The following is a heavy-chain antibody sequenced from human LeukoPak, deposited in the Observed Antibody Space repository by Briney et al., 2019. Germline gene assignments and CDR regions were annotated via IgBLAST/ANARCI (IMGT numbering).Heavy chain of an antibody. CDR3: ARTQTFGGVIVN. CDR2: IYYSGSA. D-gene: IGHD3-16*02. V-gene: IGHV4-31*03. Sequence: PSGTPFLTCPVSGGSISSGGFYWSWIRPPPGKGPEWIGYIYYSGSAYYNPSLKSRVTVSVDTSKNQFSLKLSSVTAADTAVYYCARTQTFGGVIVNWGQGTLVTVSS. J-gene: IGHJ4*02. CDR1: GGSISSGGFY.